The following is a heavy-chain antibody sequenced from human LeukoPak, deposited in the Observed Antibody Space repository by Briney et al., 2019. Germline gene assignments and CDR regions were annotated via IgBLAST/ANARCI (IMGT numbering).Heavy chain of an antibody. V-gene: IGHV1-2*06. J-gene: IGHJ1*01. D-gene: IGHD3-10*01. Sequence: ASVTVSCTASGYTFTVYHMHWVRQAPGQGLEWMGRINPNSGDTNYAQKFQGRVTMTRNTSINTAYMELSSLRFEDTAVYYCAIKDGYSGSGSQYFQHWGQGTLVTVSS. CDR1: GYTFTVYH. CDR3: AIKDGYSGSGSQYFQH. CDR2: INPNSGDT.